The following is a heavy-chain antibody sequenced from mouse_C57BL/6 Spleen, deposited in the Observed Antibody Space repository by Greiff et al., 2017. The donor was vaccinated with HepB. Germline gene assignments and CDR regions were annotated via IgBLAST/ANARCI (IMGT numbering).Heavy chain of an antibody. D-gene: IGHD2-1*01. V-gene: IGHV5-16*01. CDR3: ARGGLYYGNFDYAMDY. Sequence: EVNVVESEGGLVQPGSSMKLSCTASGFTFSDYYMAWVRQVPEKGLEWVANINYDGSSTYYLDSLKSRFIISRDNAKNILYLQMSSLKSEDTATYYCARGGLYYGNFDYAMDYWGQGTSVTVSS. CDR1: GFTFSDYY. CDR2: INYDGSST. J-gene: IGHJ4*01.